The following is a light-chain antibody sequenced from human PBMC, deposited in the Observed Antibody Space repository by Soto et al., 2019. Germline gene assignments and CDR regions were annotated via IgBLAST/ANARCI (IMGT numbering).Light chain of an antibody. V-gene: IGLV2-23*01. CDR2: EGS. CDR1: SSDVGSYNL. Sequence: QSALTQPASVSGSPGQSITNSCTGTSSDVGSYNLVSWYQQHPGKAPKLMIYEGSKRPSGISDRFSGSKSGNTASLTISGLQAEDEADYYCSSYAGSSTYVVFGGGTKLTVL. J-gene: IGLJ2*01. CDR3: SSYAGSSTYVV.